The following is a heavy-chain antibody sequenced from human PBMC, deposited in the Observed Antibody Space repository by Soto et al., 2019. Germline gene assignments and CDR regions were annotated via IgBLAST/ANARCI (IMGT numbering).Heavy chain of an antibody. D-gene: IGHD4-17*01. V-gene: IGHV1-69*13. J-gene: IGHJ4*02. Sequence: SVKVSCKASGGTFGSNAISWVRQAPGQGLEWMGNIIPIFGTINNAQKFQGRVTITADESTNTAYMELSSLRSEDTAVYYCARGTTVETGNYWGQGTLVTVSS. CDR2: IIPIFGTI. CDR1: GGTFGSNA. CDR3: ARGTTVETGNY.